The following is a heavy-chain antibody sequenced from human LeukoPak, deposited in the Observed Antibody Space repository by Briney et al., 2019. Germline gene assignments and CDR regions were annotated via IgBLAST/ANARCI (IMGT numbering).Heavy chain of an antibody. V-gene: IGHV3-53*01. CDR3: ARDCGGHCYYAFDI. J-gene: IGHJ3*02. Sequence: GGSLRLSCAASGFTVSSNYMSWVRQAPGKGLEWVSVIYSGGSTYYADSVKGRFTISRDNSKNTLYLQMNSLRAEDTAVYYCARDCGGHCYYAFDIWGQGTMVTVSS. CDR2: IYSGGST. CDR1: GFTVSSNY. D-gene: IGHD2-21*01.